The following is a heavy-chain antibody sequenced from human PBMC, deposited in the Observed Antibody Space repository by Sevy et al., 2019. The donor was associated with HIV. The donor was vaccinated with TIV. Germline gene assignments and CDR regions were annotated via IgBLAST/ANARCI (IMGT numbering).Heavy chain of an antibody. CDR3: TTGGSLFQH. CDR2: IKSKSDGGTT. CDR1: GFTFNNVW. Sequence: GESLKISCAASGFTFNNVWMSWVRQAPGKGLEWVAHIKSKSDGGTTDYAAPVRGRFTISRDDSKNTLYLQMNSLKTEDTAVYCCTTGGSLFQHWGQGTLVTVSS. V-gene: IGHV3-15*01. D-gene: IGHD3-16*01. J-gene: IGHJ1*01.